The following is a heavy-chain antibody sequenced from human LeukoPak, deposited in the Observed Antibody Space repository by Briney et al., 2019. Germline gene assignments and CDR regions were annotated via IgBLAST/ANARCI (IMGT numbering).Heavy chain of an antibody. V-gene: IGHV4-4*02. CDR1: GGSISSSNW. Sequence: SETLSLTCAVSGGSISSSNWWSWVRQPPGKGLEWIGEIYHSGSTNYNPSLKSRVTISVDKSKNQFSLKLSSVTAADTAVYYCATIYYDILTGYYFVFDYWGQGTLVSVSS. D-gene: IGHD3-9*01. CDR2: IYHSGST. CDR3: ATIYYDILTGYYFVFDY. J-gene: IGHJ4*02.